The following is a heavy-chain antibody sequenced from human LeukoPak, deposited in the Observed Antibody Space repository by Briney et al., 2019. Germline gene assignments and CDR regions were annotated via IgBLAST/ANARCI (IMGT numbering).Heavy chain of an antibody. CDR2: IYYSGST. D-gene: IGHD4-17*01. V-gene: IGHV4-59*01. CDR1: GGSISSYY. CDR3: ARVNYRSDYGRSYFDY. J-gene: IGHJ4*02. Sequence: KPSETLSLTCTVSGGSISSYYWSWIRQPPGKGLEWIGYIYYSGSTNYNPSLKSRVTMSVDTSKSQFSLKLSSVTAADTAVYYCARVNYRSDYGRSYFDYWGQGTLVTVSS.